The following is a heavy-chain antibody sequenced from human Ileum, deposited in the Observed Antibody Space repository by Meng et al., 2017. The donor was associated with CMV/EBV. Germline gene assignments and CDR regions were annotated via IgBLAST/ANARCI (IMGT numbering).Heavy chain of an antibody. J-gene: IGHJ4*02. Sequence: SGASISSGSYYWSWVRQPAGKGLEYIGRIYNSGNTNYNPSLKSRATISIDTSKSQFSLKLTSVSVADTAVYYCARGLRNENGWFNFDYWGQGTLVTVSS. D-gene: IGHD6-19*01. V-gene: IGHV4-61*02. CDR2: IYNSGNT. CDR3: ARGLRNENGWFNFDY. CDR1: GASISSGSYY.